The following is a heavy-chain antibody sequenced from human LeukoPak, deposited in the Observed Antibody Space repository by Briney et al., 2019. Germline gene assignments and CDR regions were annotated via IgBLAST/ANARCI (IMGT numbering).Heavy chain of an antibody. Sequence: SETLSLTCAVYGGSFSGYYWSWIRQPPGKGLERIGEINHSGSTNYNPSLKSRVTISVDTSKNQFSLKLSSVTAADTAVYYCARGAAAGAPFDYWGQGTLVTVSS. CDR1: GGSFSGYY. CDR3: ARGAAAGAPFDY. J-gene: IGHJ4*02. D-gene: IGHD6-13*01. V-gene: IGHV4-34*01. CDR2: INHSGST.